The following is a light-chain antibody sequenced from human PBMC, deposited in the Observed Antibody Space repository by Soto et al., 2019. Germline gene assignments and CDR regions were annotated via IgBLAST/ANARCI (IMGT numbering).Light chain of an antibody. CDR1: QDISRY. V-gene: IGKV1-9*01. J-gene: IGKJ4*01. CDR3: QQLNTYPLFT. Sequence: DIQLTQSPSFLSASVGDRVTITCRASQDISRYLAWYQQKAGKAPKLLIYAASTLQKGVPSRFSGSGSGTEFTLTISSLQPDDFATYYCQQLNTYPLFTFGGGTKVEIK. CDR2: AAS.